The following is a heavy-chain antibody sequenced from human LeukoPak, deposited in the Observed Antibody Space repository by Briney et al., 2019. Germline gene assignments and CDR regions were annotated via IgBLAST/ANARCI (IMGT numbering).Heavy chain of an antibody. J-gene: IGHJ6*03. D-gene: IGHD6-6*01. V-gene: IGHV1-69*05. CDR1: GGTFSSYA. Sequence: VASVKVSCKATGGTFSSYAISWVRQAPGQGLEWMGGIIPIFGTANYAQKFQGRVTITTDESTSTAYMELSSLRSEDTAVYYCARAVRRYSSSFGHYYYYMDVWGKGTTVTVSS. CDR3: ARAVRRYSSSFGHYYYYMDV. CDR2: IIPIFGTA.